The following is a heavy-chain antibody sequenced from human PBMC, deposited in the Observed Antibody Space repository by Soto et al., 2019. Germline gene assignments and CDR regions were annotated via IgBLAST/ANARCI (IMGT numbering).Heavy chain of an antibody. V-gene: IGHV3-23*01. CDR3: VNVFRVGHDSTHD. D-gene: IGHD5-12*01. Sequence: DVQLLESGGDLVQPGGSLRLSCAASGFIFSNYAMSWVRQAPGKGLEWVSLIRGSGGPTNYADSVKGRFTVSRDNSKNILLLQMTSLRAVDTAVSYCVNVFRVGHDSTHDWGQGTLVTVSS. J-gene: IGHJ4*02. CDR1: GFIFSNYA. CDR2: IRGSGGPT.